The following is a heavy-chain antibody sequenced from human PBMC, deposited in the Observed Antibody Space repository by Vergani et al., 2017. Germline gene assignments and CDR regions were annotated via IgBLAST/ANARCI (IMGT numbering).Heavy chain of an antibody. V-gene: IGHV4-39*07. J-gene: IGHJ4*02. D-gene: IGHD4-23*01. CDR2: IYYSWST. CDR1: GGSISSNSFY. CDR3: ASGFSTVEFDY. Sequence: QLQLPESGPGLVKPSETLSLTCTVSGGSISSNSFYWGWIRQPPGKGLEWIGNIYYSWSTHYHPSLRSRVTISIYTSKNQFSLDLGSVTAADTAVYFCASGFSTVEFDYWGQGTLVTVSS.